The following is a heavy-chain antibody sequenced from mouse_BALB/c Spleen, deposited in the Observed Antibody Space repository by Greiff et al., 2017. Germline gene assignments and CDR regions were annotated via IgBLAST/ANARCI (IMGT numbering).Heavy chain of an antibody. CDR2: INPSNGRT. Sequence: VQLQQPGAELVKPGASVKLSCKASGYTFTSYWMHWVKQRPGQGLEWIGEINPSNGRTNYNEKFKSKATLTVDKSSSTAYMQLSSLTSEDSAVYYCARGFITTGVDYRGEGTTLTVSA. D-gene: IGHD1-1*01. J-gene: IGHJ2*01. CDR3: ARGFITTGVDY. CDR1: GYTFTSYW. V-gene: IGHV1S81*02.